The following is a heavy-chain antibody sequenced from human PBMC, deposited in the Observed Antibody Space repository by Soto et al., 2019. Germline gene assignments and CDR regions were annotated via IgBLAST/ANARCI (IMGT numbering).Heavy chain of an antibody. CDR1: GFTLSSYA. CDR3: VKDRGYTYGAFDV. CDR2: ISGGGGTT. J-gene: IGHJ3*01. D-gene: IGHD5-18*01. Sequence: PGGSLRLSCAASGFTLSSYAMSWVRQAPGKGLEWVSSISGGGGTTYYAESVKGRFTISRDNSKNTLYLQMNSLRVEDTAVYYCVKDRGYTYGAFDVWGQGTLVTVSS. V-gene: IGHV3-23*01.